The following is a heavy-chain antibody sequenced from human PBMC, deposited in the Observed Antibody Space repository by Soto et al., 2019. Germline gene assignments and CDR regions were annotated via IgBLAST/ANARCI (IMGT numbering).Heavy chain of an antibody. V-gene: IGHV1-46*01. D-gene: IGHD3-10*01. CDR3: AREGFGAPYYYYGMDV. CDR1: GYTFTSYY. CDR2: INPSGGST. J-gene: IGHJ6*02. Sequence: ASVKVSCKASGYTFTSYYMHWVRQAPGQGLEWMGIINPSGGSTSYAQKFQGRVTMTRDTSTSTVYMELSSLRSEDTAVHYCAREGFGAPYYYYGMDVWGQGTTVTVSS.